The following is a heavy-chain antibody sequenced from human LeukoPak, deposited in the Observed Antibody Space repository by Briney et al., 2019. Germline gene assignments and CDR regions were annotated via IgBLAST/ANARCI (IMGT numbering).Heavy chain of an antibody. D-gene: IGHD3-10*01. V-gene: IGHV1-8*03. J-gene: IGHJ4*02. CDR3: ATDLNYYGSGSIRGPPVDY. CDR1: GYTFTSYD. Sequence: ASVKVSCKASGYTFTSYDIDWVRQATGQGLEWMGWMNPNSGNTGYAQKFQGRVTITRNTSISTAYMELSSLRSEDTAVYYCATDLNYYGSGSIRGPPVDYWGQGTLVTVSS. CDR2: MNPNSGNT.